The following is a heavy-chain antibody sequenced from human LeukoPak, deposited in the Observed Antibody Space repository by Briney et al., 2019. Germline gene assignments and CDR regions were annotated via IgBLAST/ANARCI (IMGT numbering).Heavy chain of an antibody. CDR2: INPSGGST. D-gene: IGHD5-24*01. CDR3: ARDLGTGWLQLLPGFDY. CDR1: GYTFTSYY. V-gene: IGHV1-46*01. J-gene: IGHJ4*02. Sequence: ASVKVSCKASGYTFTSYYMHWVRRAPGQGLEWMGIINPSGGSTSYAQKFQGRVTMTRDTSTSTVYMELSSLRSEDTAVYYCARDLGTGWLQLLPGFDYWGQGTLVTVSS.